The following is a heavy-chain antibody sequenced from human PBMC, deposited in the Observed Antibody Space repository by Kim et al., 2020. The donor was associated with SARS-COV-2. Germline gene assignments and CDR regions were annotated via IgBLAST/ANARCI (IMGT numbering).Heavy chain of an antibody. CDR3: ARDQGMVRGVPGYYYYYGMDV. D-gene: IGHD3-10*01. V-gene: IGHV3-30-3*01. CDR1: GFTFSSYA. CDR2: ISYDGSNK. Sequence: GGSLRHSCAASGFTFSSYAMHWVRQAPGKGLEWVAVISYDGSNKYYADSVKGRFTISRDNSKNTLYLQMNSLRAEDTAVYYCARDQGMVRGVPGYYYYYGMDVWGQGTTVTVSS. J-gene: IGHJ6*02.